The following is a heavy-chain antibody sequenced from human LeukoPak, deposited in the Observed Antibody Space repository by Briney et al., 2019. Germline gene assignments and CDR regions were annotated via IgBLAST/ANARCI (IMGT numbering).Heavy chain of an antibody. D-gene: IGHD6-19*01. CDR3: AREHSSGWFDY. J-gene: IGHJ4*02. Sequence: GRSLRLSCAASGFTFSSYAMHWVRQAPGKGLEWVAVISYDGSNKYYADSVKGRFTISRDNSKNTLYLQMNSLRAEDTAVYYCAREHSSGWFDYWGQGTLVTVSS. CDR2: ISYDGSNK. V-gene: IGHV3-30-3*01. CDR1: GFTFSSYA.